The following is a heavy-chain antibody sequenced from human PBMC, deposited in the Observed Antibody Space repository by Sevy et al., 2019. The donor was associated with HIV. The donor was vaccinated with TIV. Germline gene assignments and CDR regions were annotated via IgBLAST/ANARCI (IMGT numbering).Heavy chain of an antibody. D-gene: IGHD3-22*01. CDR3: TTMEYYHNIIGSSSGDY. CDR1: GYTLTELD. Sequence: ASVKVSCKVSGYTLTELDMHWVRQAPGKGLEWMGGFDPADGDTFYAQRFQGRVTMTEDTSTDTAYMELSSLRSEDTAVYYCTTMEYYHNIIGSSSGDYWGQGTLVTVSS. J-gene: IGHJ4*02. V-gene: IGHV1-24*01. CDR2: FDPADGDT.